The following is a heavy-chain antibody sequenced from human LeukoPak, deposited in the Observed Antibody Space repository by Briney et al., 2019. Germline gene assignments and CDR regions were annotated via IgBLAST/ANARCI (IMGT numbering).Heavy chain of an antibody. CDR3: ARIGMVRGVTNYYYYGMDV. CDR2: IKQDGSGK. D-gene: IGHD3-10*01. CDR1: GFTFSSYW. V-gene: IGHV3-7*01. Sequence: GGSLRLSCAASGFTFSSYWMSWVRQAPGKGLEWVANIKQDGSGKYYVGSVKGRFTISRDNAKNSLYLQMNSLRAEDTAVYYCARIGMVRGVTNYYYYGMDVWGQGTTVTVSS. J-gene: IGHJ6*02.